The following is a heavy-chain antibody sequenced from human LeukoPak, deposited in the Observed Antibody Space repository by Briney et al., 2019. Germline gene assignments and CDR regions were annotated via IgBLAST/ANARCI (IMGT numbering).Heavy chain of an antibody. CDR3: ASAREYSGYGLDVDY. Sequence: ASVKVSCKASGYTFTGYYMHWVRQAPGQGPEWMGWINPNSGGTNYAQKFQGRVTMTRDTSISTAYMEPSRLRSDDTAVYYCASAREYSGYGLDVDYWGQGTLVTVSS. CDR1: GYTFTGYY. J-gene: IGHJ4*02. V-gene: IGHV1-2*02. CDR2: INPNSGGT. D-gene: IGHD5-12*01.